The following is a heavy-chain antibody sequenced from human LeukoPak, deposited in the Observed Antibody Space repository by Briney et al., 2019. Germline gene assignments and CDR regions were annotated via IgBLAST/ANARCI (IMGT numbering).Heavy chain of an antibody. CDR2: IQQDGSEK. CDR1: GFTFNYYW. Sequence: GGSLRLSCAASGFTFNYYWLTWVRQAPGKRLEWVANIQQDGSEKYYVDSAKGRFIISRDNAKNSLYLQMNSLRAEDTAVYYCARVRKLRTRGVMDPLDYWGQGTLVTVSS. V-gene: IGHV3-7*01. D-gene: IGHD3-10*01. J-gene: IGHJ4*02. CDR3: ARVRKLRTRGVMDPLDY.